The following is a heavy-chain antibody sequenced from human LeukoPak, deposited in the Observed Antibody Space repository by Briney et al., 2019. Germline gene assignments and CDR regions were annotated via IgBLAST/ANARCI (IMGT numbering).Heavy chain of an antibody. CDR1: GGTFSSYA. V-gene: IGHV1-69*05. J-gene: IGHJ4*02. CDR3: ARGQRSTLFGVTVED. CDR2: IIPIFGTA. Sequence: SVKVSCKASGGTFSSYAISWVRQAPGQGLEWMGGIIPIFGTANYAQKFQGRVTITTDESTSTAYMELSSLRSEDTAVYYCARGQRSTLFGVTVEDWGQGSLVTVSS. D-gene: IGHD3-3*01.